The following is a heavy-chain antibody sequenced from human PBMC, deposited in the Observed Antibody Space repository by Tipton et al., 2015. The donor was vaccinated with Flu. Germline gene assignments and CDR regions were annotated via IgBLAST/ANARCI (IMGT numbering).Heavy chain of an antibody. D-gene: IGHD1-26*01. J-gene: IGHJ6*02. V-gene: IGHV4-34*01. CDR3: ARGSGSYYYSYGMDV. CDR2: INHSGST. Sequence: LRLSCAVYGGSFSGYYWSWIRQPPGKGLEWIGEINHSGSTNYNPSLKSRVTISVDTSKNQFSLKLSSVTAADTAVYYCARGSGSYYYSYGMDVWGQGTTVTVSS. CDR1: GGSFSGYY.